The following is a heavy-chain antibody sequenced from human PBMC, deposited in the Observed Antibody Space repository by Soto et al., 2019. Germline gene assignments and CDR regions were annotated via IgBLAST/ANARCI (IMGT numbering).Heavy chain of an antibody. CDR1: GFTFSSYS. Sequence: WSLRLSCAASGFTFSSYSMNWVRQAPGKGLEWVSSISSSSSYIYYADSVKGRFTISRDNAKNSLYLQMNSLRAEDTAVYYCARDTTGDSSSWRLRWFDPWGQGTLVSVSS. D-gene: IGHD6-13*01. V-gene: IGHV3-21*01. CDR3: ARDTTGDSSSWRLRWFDP. CDR2: ISSSSSYI. J-gene: IGHJ5*02.